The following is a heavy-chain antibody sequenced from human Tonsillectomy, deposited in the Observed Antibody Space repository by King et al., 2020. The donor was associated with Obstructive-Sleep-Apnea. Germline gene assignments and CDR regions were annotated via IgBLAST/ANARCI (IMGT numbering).Heavy chain of an antibody. V-gene: IGHV4-59*08. CDR1: GGSISSYC. Sequence: VQLQESGPGLVKPSETLSLTCTVSGGSISSYCWSWIRQPPGKGLEWIGYIYYSGSTNYNPSLKSRVTVSVDMSKNQFSLKLSSVTAADTAVYYCARGDDYYYFSMDVWGQGTTVTVSS. D-gene: IGHD3-10*01. CDR2: IYYSGST. CDR3: ARGDDYYYFSMDV. J-gene: IGHJ6*02.